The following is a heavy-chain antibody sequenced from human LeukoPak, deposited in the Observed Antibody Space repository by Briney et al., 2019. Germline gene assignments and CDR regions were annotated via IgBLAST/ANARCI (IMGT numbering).Heavy chain of an antibody. CDR3: AIDHDYYDSGVSWFDP. Sequence: SETLSLTCTVSGGSISSYYWSWIRQPPGKGLEWIGYIYYSGSTNYNPSLKSRVTISVDTSKNQFSLKLSSVTAADTAVYYCAIDHDYYDSGVSWFDPWGQGTLVTVSS. D-gene: IGHD3-22*01. CDR1: GGSISSYY. CDR2: IYYSGST. V-gene: IGHV4-59*01. J-gene: IGHJ5*02.